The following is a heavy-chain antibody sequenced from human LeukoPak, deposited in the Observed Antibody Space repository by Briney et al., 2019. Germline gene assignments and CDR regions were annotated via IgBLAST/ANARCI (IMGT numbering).Heavy chain of an antibody. D-gene: IGHD2-2*01. CDR3: ARDGSVVVPGERGGWFDY. CDR2: ISAYNGNT. CDR1: GYTFTSYG. Sequence: ASVKVSCKASGYTFTSYGISWVRQAPGQGLEWMGWISAYNGNTNYAQKLQGRVTMTTDTSTSTAYMELRSLRSDDTAVYYCARDGSVVVPGERGGWFDYWGQGTLVTVSS. V-gene: IGHV1-18*01. J-gene: IGHJ4*02.